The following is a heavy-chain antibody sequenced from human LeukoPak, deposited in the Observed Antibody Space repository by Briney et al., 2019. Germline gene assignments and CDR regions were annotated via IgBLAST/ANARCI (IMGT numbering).Heavy chain of an antibody. D-gene: IGHD6-13*01. Sequence: SETLSLTCAVYGGSFSGYYWSWIRQPPGKGLEWIGEINHSGSTYYNPSLKSRVTISVDTSKNQFSLKLSSVTAADTAVYYCARGPSLAAAVNPRSGYYYYMDVWGKGTTVTVSS. V-gene: IGHV4-34*01. CDR1: GGSFSGYY. J-gene: IGHJ6*03. CDR2: INHSGST. CDR3: ARGPSLAAAVNPRSGYYYYMDV.